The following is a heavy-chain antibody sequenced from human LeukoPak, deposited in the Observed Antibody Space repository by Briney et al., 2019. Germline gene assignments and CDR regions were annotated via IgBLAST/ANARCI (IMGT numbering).Heavy chain of an antibody. CDR3: ARAGRYFDWLLLDY. V-gene: IGHV3-30*04. CDR2: ISYDGSNK. D-gene: IGHD3-9*01. J-gene: IGHJ4*02. Sequence: GGSLRLSCAASGFTFSSYAMHWVRQAPGKGLEWVAVISYDGSNKYYADSVKGRFTISRDNSKNTLYLQMNGLRAEDTAVYYCARAGRYFDWLLLDYWGQGTLVTVSS. CDR1: GFTFSSYA.